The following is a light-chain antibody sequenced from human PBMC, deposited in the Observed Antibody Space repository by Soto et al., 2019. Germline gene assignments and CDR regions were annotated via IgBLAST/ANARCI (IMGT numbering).Light chain of an antibody. J-gene: IGKJ2*01. CDR1: QSISSW. CDR2: KAS. Sequence: DIQMTQSPSTLSASVGDRVTITCRASQSISSWLAWYQQKPGKAPKLLIYKASSLESGVPSRFSGSGSGTEFTLTISSLQPDDFATYYCQQYNSQYTFGQGPKLEIK. V-gene: IGKV1-5*03. CDR3: QQYNSQYT.